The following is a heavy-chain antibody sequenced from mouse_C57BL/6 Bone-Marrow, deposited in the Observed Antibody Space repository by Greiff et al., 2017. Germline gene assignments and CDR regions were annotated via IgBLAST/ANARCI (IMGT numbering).Heavy chain of an antibody. CDR3: ARDLYGSH. D-gene: IGHD2-2*01. J-gene: IGHJ4*01. CDR2: SRNKANDYTT. Sequence: EVKLVESGGGLVQSGRSLRLSCATSGFTFSDFYMEWVRQAPGKGLEWIAASRNKANDYTTEYSASVKGRFIVSRDTSQSILYLLMNALRAEDTAIYYCARDLYGSHWGQGTSVTVSS. V-gene: IGHV7-1*01. CDR1: GFTFSDFY.